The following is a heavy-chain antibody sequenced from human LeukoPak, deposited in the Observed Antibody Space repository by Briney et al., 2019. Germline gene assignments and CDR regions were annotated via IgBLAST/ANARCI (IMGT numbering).Heavy chain of an antibody. Sequence: GGSLRLSCAASGFTFDDYAMHWVRQAPGKGLEWVSGISWSSGSIGYADSVKGRFTISRDNAKNSLYLQMNSLRAEDTALYYCAKDMGLSVAGTGPADYFDYWGQGTLVTVSS. D-gene: IGHD6-19*01. CDR3: AKDMGLSVAGTGPADYFDY. CDR1: GFTFDDYA. CDR2: ISWSSGSI. J-gene: IGHJ4*02. V-gene: IGHV3-9*01.